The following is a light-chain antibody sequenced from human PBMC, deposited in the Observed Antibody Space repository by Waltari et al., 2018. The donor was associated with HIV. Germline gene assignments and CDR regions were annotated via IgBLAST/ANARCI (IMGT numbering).Light chain of an antibody. V-gene: IGKV3-15*01. CDR3: QQYNELPQT. Sequence: DIVMTQSPDTLSVSQGDRATLSCRASQSVGGNLAWDQVRPGQTPSLLSYGETSRTTGFPARFSGRGSGTEFTLTISGLQSEDFAIYYCQQYNELPQTFGQGTRV. CDR2: GET. J-gene: IGKJ1*01. CDR1: QSVGGN.